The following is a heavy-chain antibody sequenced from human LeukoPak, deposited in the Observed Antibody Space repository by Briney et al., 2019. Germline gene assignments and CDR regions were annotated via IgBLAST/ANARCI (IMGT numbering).Heavy chain of an antibody. D-gene: IGHD4-11*01. V-gene: IGHV7-4-1*02. CDR2: INTNTGNP. J-gene: IGHJ4*02. CDR1: GYTFTSYA. CDR3: ARAVRAFDY. Sequence: GASAKVSCKAPGYTFTSYAMNSVRQAPGQGLEWMGWINTNTGNPTYAQGFTGRIVFSLDTSVSTAYLQISSLKAEDTAVYYCARAVRAFDYWGQGTLVTVSS.